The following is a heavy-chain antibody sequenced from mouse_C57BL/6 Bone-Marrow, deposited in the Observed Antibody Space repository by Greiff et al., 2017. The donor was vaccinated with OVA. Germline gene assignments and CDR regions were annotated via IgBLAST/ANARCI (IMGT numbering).Heavy chain of an antibody. J-gene: IGHJ2*01. CDR3: TYGSSPNYFDY. V-gene: IGHV14-4*01. D-gene: IGHD1-1*01. CDR2: IDPENGDT. CDR1: GFNIKDDY. Sequence: EVQLQQSGAELVRPGASVKLSCTASGFNIKDDYMHWVKQRPEQGLEWIGWIDPENGDTEYASNVQGKATITADTSSNTAYLQLSSLTSEDTAVYYCTYGSSPNYFDYWGQGTTLTVSS.